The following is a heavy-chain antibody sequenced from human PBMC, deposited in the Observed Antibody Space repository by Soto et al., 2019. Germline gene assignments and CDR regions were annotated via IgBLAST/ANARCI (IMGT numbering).Heavy chain of an antibody. Sequence: QVQLVQSGAEVKKPGSSVKVSCKASGGTFSSYAISWVRQAPGQGLEWMGGIIPIFGTANYAQKFQGRVTIHAVESASTAYMGLSSLRSEDTAGYYCARDRGEYYAGSGAIYYFDYWAQGTPVTVSS. CDR3: ARDRGEYYAGSGAIYYFDY. V-gene: IGHV1-69*01. CDR2: IIPIFGTA. J-gene: IGHJ4*02. D-gene: IGHD3-10*01. CDR1: GGTFSSYA.